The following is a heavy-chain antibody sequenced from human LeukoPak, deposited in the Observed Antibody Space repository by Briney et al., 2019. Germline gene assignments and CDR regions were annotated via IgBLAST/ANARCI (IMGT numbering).Heavy chain of an antibody. CDR1: GYSISSGYY. V-gene: IGHV4-38-2*01. J-gene: IGHJ4*02. CDR3: ARHMNTVVTASVF. Sequence: SETLSLTCAVSGYSISSGYYWGWIRQPPGKGLEWIGSIYHSGSTYYNPSLKSRVTISVDTSKNQFSLKLSSVTAADTAVYDCARHMNTVVTASVFWGEGTLVTVSS. CDR2: IYHSGST. D-gene: IGHD4-23*01.